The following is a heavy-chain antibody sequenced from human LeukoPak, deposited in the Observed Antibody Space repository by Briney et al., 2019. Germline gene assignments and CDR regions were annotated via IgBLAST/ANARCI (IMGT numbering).Heavy chain of an antibody. J-gene: IGHJ2*01. CDR1: GGSFSGYY. CDR3: ARGLCFGFYFDL. Sequence: SETLSLTCAVYGGSFSGYYWSWIRQPPGKGLEWIGEINHSGSTNYNPSLKSRVTISVDTSKNQFSLKLSSVTAADTAVYYCARGLCFGFYFDLWGRGTLVTVSS. V-gene: IGHV4-34*01. CDR2: INHSGST. D-gene: IGHD3-10*01.